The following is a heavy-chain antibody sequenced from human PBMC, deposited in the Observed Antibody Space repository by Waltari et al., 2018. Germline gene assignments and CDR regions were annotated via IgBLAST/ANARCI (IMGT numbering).Heavy chain of an antibody. CDR2: IYSVGVT. J-gene: IGHJ4*02. CDR1: GFTVSSNY. D-gene: IGHD3-10*01. CDR3: ARDSQSGGPHYFAY. V-gene: IGHV3-53*04. Sequence: EVQLVESGGGLVQPGGSLRLSCAASGFTVSSNYMSWVRQAPGKGLEWVSVIYSVGVTYYADSMKGRVTISRHNSKNTLYLQMNSLRAEDTAVYYCARDSQSGGPHYFAYWGQGTLVTVSS.